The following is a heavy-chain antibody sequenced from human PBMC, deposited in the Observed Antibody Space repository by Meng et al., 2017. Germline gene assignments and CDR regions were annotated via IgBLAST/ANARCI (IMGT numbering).Heavy chain of an antibody. J-gene: IGHJ4*02. CDR2: INPKSGDT. D-gene: IGHD6-25*01. CDR3: ARDEDISAAGKLFGDY. CDR1: GYNFPDYY. V-gene: IGHV1-2*06. Sequence: QLVQCGAEVKKPGASVKVSCKPSGYNFPDYYIHWVRRAPGQGLEWMGRINPKSGDTHYAQKFQARVTMTGDTSISTAYMELSGLRSDDTAMYYCARDEDISAAGKLFGDYWGQGTLVTVSS.